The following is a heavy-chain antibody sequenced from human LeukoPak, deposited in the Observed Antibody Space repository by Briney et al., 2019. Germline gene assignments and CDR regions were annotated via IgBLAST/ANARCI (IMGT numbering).Heavy chain of an antibody. Sequence: ASVKVSCKASGYTFTSYGISWVRQAPGQGLEWMGWISAYNGNTNYAQKLQGRVTMTTDTSTSTAYMELRSLRSDDTAVYYCAREVRFLEWPLFDYWGQGTLVTVSS. CDR1: GYTFTSYG. V-gene: IGHV1-18*01. J-gene: IGHJ4*02. D-gene: IGHD3-3*01. CDR3: AREVRFLEWPLFDY. CDR2: ISAYNGNT.